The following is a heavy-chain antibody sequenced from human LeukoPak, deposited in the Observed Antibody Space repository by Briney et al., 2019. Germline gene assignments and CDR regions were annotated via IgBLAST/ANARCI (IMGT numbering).Heavy chain of an antibody. Sequence: PSETLSLTCTVSGGSISSYYWSWIRQPPGKGLEWIGYIYYSGSTNYNPSLKSRVTISVDTSKNQFSLELSSVTAADTAVYYCARGSYYDFWSGYLIPDNWFDPWGQGTLVTVSS. CDR2: IYYSGST. V-gene: IGHV4-59*01. CDR3: ARGSYYDFWSGYLIPDNWFDP. CDR1: GGSISSYY. D-gene: IGHD3-3*01. J-gene: IGHJ5*02.